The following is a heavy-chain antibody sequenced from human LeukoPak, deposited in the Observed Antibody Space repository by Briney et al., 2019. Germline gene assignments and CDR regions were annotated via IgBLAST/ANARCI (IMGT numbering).Heavy chain of an antibody. CDR2: INPSGGST. CDR1: GYTLTSYY. CDR3: ARGMVVVAATRSNWFDP. J-gene: IGHJ5*02. Sequence: ASVKVSCKASGYTLTSYYMHWVRQAPGQGLEWMGIINPSGGSTSYAQKFQGRVTMTRDTSTSTVYMELSSLRSEDTAVYYCARGMVVVAATRSNWFDPWGQGTLVTVSS. V-gene: IGHV1-46*01. D-gene: IGHD2-15*01.